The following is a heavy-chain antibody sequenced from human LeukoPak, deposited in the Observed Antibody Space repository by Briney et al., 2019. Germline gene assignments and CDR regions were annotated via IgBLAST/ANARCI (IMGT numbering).Heavy chain of an antibody. CDR3: AREYYDNSGGEDAFDI. J-gene: IGHJ3*02. CDR1: GFTVSINY. CDR2: IYSGGST. Sequence: GGSLRLSCAASGFTVSINYMNWVRQAPGKGLEWVSVIYSGGSTFYADSVEGRFTISRDNSNNTLYLQMNSLRAEDTAMYYCAREYYDNSGGEDAFDIWGPGTMVTVSS. D-gene: IGHD3-22*01. V-gene: IGHV3-53*01.